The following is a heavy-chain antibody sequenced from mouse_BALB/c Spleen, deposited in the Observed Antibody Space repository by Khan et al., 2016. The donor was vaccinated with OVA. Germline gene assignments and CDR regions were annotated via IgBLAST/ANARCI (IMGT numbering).Heavy chain of an antibody. Sequence: VQLQQSGAELVKPGASVKLSCTASGFNIKDTYMHWVKQRPEQGLEWIGRIDSANGNTKYDPKFQGKATITADTSSNTAYLQLSSLTSEDTAVYYCARGFYGNLFAYWGQGTLVTVSA. V-gene: IGHV14-3*02. D-gene: IGHD2-1*01. CDR3: ARGFYGNLFAY. CDR1: GFNIKDTY. J-gene: IGHJ3*01. CDR2: IDSANGNT.